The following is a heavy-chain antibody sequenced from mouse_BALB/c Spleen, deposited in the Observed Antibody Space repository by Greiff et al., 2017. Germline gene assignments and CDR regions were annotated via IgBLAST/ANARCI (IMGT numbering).Heavy chain of an antibody. J-gene: IGHJ1*01. V-gene: IGHV1-80*01. D-gene: IGHD1-1*01. CDR2: IYPGDGDT. Sequence: VKLQESGAELVRPGSSVKISCKASGYAFSSYWMNWVKQRPGQGLEWIGQIYPGDGDTNYNGKFKGKATLTADKSSSTAYMQLSSLTSEDSAVYFCARSGLRYFDVWGAGTTVTVSS. CDR1: GYAFSSYW. CDR3: ARSGLRYFDV.